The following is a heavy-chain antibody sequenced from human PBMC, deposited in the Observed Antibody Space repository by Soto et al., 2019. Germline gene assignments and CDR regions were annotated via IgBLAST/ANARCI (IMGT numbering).Heavy chain of an antibody. CDR3: ARAVAVPADFYY. CDR2: INAGNGNT. Sequence: ASVKVSCKASGYTFTGYAMHWVRQAPGQRLEWMGWINAGNGNTKYSQKFQGRVTITRDTSASTAYMELSSLRSEDTAVFYCARAVAVPADFYYRGQGTLVTVSS. D-gene: IGHD6-19*01. J-gene: IGHJ4*02. CDR1: GYTFTGYA. V-gene: IGHV1-3*01.